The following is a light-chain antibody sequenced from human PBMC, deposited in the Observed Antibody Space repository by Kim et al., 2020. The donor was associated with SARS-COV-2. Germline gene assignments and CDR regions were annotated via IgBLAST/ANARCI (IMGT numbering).Light chain of an antibody. CDR3: NSRGSSGNHWL. J-gene: IGLJ3*02. CDR1: SLRSYY. V-gene: IGLV3-19*01. CDR2: GRN. Sequence: SSELTQDPAVSVALGQTVRITCQGDSLRSYYASWYQQKPGQAPVLVIYGRNNRPSGIPDRFSGSSSGNTASLTITGAQAEDEADYYCNSRGSSGNHWLFG.